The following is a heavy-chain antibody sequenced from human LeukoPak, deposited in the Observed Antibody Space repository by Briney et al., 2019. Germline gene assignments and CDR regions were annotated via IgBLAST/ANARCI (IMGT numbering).Heavy chain of an antibody. CDR2: IYTSGST. V-gene: IGHV4-61*02. D-gene: IGHD4-17*01. CDR1: GGSISSGSYY. J-gene: IGHJ4*02. Sequence: SETLSLTCTVSGGSISSGSYYWSWIRQPAGKGLEWIGRIYTSGSTNYNPSLKSRVTISVDTSKNQFSLKLSSVTAADTAVYYRARGGFDYGDPLDYWGQGTLVTVSS. CDR3: ARGGFDYGDPLDY.